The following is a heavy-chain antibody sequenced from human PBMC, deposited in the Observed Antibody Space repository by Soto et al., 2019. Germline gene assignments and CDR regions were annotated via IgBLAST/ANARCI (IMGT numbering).Heavy chain of an antibody. D-gene: IGHD3-22*01. CDR2: INSDDTSS. V-gene: IGHV3-74*01. CDR3: ARWPNYYDSSGYYRPFDY. Sequence: PGGSLRLSCAASGLSVSNYWMHWVRQTPGKGLVWVSRINSDDTSSSYAASVKGRFTISRDNAKNSLYLQMNSLRAEDTAVYYCARWPNYYDSSGYYRPFDYWGQGTLVTVSS. CDR1: GLSVSNYW. J-gene: IGHJ4*02.